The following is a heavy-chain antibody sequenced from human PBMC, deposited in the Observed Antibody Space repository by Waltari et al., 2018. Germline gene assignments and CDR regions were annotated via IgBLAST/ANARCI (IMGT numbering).Heavy chain of an antibody. CDR2: INPYSSKT. CDR3: TRDPSHCTNGVCYPDY. Sequence: EVQLVESGGGLVQPGGSLRLSCAASGFTFSSYWMHWVRQAPGKGRVLVSRINPYSSKTRFPDSVKGRFTISRDNAKNTVYLQMNSLRADDTAMYYCTRDPSHCTNGVCYPDYWGQGTLVTVSS. D-gene: IGHD2-8*01. J-gene: IGHJ4*02. CDR1: GFTFSSYW. V-gene: IGHV3-74*01.